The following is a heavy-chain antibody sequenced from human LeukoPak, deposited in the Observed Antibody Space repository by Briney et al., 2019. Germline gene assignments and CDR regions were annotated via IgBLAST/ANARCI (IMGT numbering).Heavy chain of an antibody. V-gene: IGHV1-2*02. CDR1: GYTFTGYY. Sequence: ASVKVSCKASGYTFTGYYMHWVRQAPGQGLEWMGWINPNSGGTNYAQKFQGRVTMTTHTSTSTAYMELRSLRSDDTAVYYCARVVITMVRGVGGGFDPWGQGTLVTVSS. D-gene: IGHD3-10*01. J-gene: IGHJ5*02. CDR2: INPNSGGT. CDR3: ARVVITMVRGVGGGFDP.